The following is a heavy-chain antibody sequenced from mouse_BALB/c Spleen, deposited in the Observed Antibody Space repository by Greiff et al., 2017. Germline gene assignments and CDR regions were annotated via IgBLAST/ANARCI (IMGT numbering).Heavy chain of an antibody. CDR3: ARSKGAMDY. V-gene: IGHV5-17*02. CDR2: ISSGSSTI. CDR1: GFTFSSFG. J-gene: IGHJ4*01. Sequence: EVHLVESGGDLVKPGGSLKLSCAASGFTFSSFGMHWVRQAPEKGLEWVAYISSGSSTIYYADTVKGRFTISRDNPKNTLFLQMTSLRSEDTAMYYCARSKGAMDYWGQGTSVTVSS. D-gene: IGHD3-3*01.